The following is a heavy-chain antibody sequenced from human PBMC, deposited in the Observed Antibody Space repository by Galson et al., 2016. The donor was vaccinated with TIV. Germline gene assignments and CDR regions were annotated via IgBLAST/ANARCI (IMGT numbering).Heavy chain of an antibody. CDR2: ISDDGTKR. V-gene: IGHV3-30*04. CDR1: GFVFSDYA. Sequence: SLRLSCAASGFVFSDYAIHWVRQAPGKGLEWVAVISDDGTKRYHTDSVRGRFSISRDNSDEMVHLQMNSLRVEDSAMYYCESELFDFWGQGTLVTVSS. J-gene: IGHJ4*02. CDR3: ESELFDF.